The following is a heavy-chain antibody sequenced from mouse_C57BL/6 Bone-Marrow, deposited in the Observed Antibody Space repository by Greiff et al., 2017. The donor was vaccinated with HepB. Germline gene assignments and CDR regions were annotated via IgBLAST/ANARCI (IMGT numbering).Heavy chain of an antibody. Sequence: VQLQQPGTELVKPGASVKLSCKASGYTFTSYWMHWVKQRPGQGLEWIGNINPSNGGTNYNEKFKSKATLTVDKSSSTAYIQLSSLTSEDSAVYYCARGGTGTWYFDVWGTGTTVTVSS. V-gene: IGHV1-53*01. CDR1: GYTFTSYW. CDR3: ARGGTGTWYFDV. D-gene: IGHD4-1*01. J-gene: IGHJ1*03. CDR2: INPSNGGT.